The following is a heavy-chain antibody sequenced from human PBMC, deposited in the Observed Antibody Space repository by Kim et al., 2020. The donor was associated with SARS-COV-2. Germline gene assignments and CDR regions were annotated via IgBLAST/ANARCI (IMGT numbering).Heavy chain of an antibody. CDR1: GGTFSSYA. CDR3: ARVYSSGPQGNYYGMDV. J-gene: IGHJ6*02. CDR2: IIPIFGTA. Sequence: SVKVSCKSSGGTFSSYAISWVRQAPGQGLEWMGGIIPIFGTANYAQKFQGRVTITADESTSTAYMELSSLRSEDTAVYYCARVYSSGPQGNYYGMDVWGQGTTVTVSS. V-gene: IGHV1-69*13. D-gene: IGHD6-19*01.